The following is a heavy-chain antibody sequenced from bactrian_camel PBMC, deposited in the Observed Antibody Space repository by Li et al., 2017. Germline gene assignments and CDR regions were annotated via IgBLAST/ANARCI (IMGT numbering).Heavy chain of an antibody. CDR3: VRAQGPKFSDYVFVFGY. CDR1: GFTFSGAS. Sequence: QLVESGGGLVQPGGSLSLSCVASGFTFSGASITWVRQAPGKGLEWVSDINSSISDDGFTPYEESSVKGRLTISRDNAKNTVYLQMDSLKPEDTAVYYCVRAQGPKFSDYVFVFGYWGQGTQVTVS. V-gene: IGHV3S35*01. CDR2: INSSISDDGFT. J-gene: IGHJ6*01. D-gene: IGHD4*01.